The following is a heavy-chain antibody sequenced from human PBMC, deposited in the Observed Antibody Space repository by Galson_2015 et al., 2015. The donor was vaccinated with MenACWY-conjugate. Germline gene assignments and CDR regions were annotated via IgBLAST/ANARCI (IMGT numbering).Heavy chain of an antibody. V-gene: IGHV3-73*01. CDR2: IRSKANSYGT. J-gene: IGHJ3*02. D-gene: IGHD3-22*01. CDR1: GFTFSTSA. Sequence: SLRLSCAASGFTFSTSAMHWVRQASGKGLEWVGRIRSKANSYGTAYAASVKGSFTISRDDSKNTAYLEMNSLKTEDTAVYYCTRTLSGSEYAFDIWGQGTMVTVSS. CDR3: TRTLSGSEYAFDI.